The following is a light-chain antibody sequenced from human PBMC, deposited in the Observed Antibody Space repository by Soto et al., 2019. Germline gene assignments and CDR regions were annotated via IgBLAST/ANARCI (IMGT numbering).Light chain of an antibody. J-gene: IGKJ5*01. V-gene: IGKV2-30*02. Sequence: ILMTQSPLSLPVTPGEPASISCMSSQILLHSNGNTYLSWFHQRTGQSPRRLIYKVSNRDSGVPDRFSGSGSGTDFTLKISRVEAEDVGVYYCMQGTHWPPITFGQGTRLEIK. CDR3: MQGTHWPPIT. CDR1: QILLHSNGNTY. CDR2: KVS.